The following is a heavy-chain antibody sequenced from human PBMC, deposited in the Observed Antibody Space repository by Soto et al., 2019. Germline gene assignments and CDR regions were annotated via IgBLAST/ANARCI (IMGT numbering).Heavy chain of an antibody. D-gene: IGHD6-19*01. J-gene: IGHJ4*02. Sequence: EVQLVESGGGLVQPGGSLRLSCAASGFPFSIYSMNWVRQAPGKGLEWSSYITSDTNTIKYADSVKGRFTISRENAKNLVYLQMTSLRDEDTAVYFCARSVEGNFDYWGQGTVVTVSS. V-gene: IGHV3-48*02. CDR2: ITSDTNTI. CDR3: ARSVEGNFDY. CDR1: GFPFSIYS.